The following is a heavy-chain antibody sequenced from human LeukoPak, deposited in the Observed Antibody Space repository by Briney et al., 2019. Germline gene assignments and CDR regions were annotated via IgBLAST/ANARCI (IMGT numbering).Heavy chain of an antibody. Sequence: SETLSLTCAVYGGSFSGYYWSWIRQPPGKGLEWIGEINHSGSTNYNPSLKSRVTISVDTSKNQFSLKLSSVTAADTAVYYCARDGGYSNPFYYYYYYMDVWGKGTTVTVSS. D-gene: IGHD4-11*01. V-gene: IGHV4-34*01. CDR2: INHSGST. CDR3: ARDGGYSNPFYYYYYYMDV. CDR1: GGSFSGYY. J-gene: IGHJ6*03.